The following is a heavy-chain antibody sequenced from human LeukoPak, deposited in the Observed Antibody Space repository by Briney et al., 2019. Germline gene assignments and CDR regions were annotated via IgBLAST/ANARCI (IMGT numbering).Heavy chain of an antibody. CDR3: ARFIGGNRRYFDY. J-gene: IGHJ4*02. Sequence: MGGIIPIVGTANYAQKFQGRVTITTDESTRTAYMELSSLRSEDTAVYYCARFIGGNRRYFDYWRQGTLVTVSS. D-gene: IGHD4-23*01. CDR2: IIPIVGTA. V-gene: IGHV1-69*05.